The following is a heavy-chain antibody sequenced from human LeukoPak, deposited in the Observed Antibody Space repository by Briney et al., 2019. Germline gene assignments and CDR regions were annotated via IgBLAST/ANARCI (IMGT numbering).Heavy chain of an antibody. J-gene: IGHJ4*02. CDR3: AKDGGFYGENFDY. CDR1: GFTLSNSG. CDR2: IWSDGSTK. V-gene: IGHV3-33*06. Sequence: GKSLRLSCAASGFTLSNSGMHWVRQAPVKGLEWVAVIWSDGSTKDYADSVKGRFTISRDTSKNTLYLDMNSLRADDTAVFYCAKDGGFYGENFDYWGQGTLVTVSS. D-gene: IGHD4-17*01.